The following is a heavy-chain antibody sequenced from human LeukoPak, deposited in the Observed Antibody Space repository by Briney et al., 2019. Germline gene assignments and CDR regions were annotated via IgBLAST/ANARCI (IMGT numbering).Heavy chain of an antibody. CDR1: GYTFTGYY. CDR3: ARAGSGSGWYFDY. D-gene: IGHD6-19*01. V-gene: IGHV1-2*02. J-gene: IGHJ4*02. Sequence: ASVKVSCKASGYTFTGYYMHWVRQAPGQGLEWMGWINPNSGGTNYAQKFQGRVTMTRDTSISTAYMELSSLRSDDTAVYYCARAGSGSGWYFDYWGQGTLVTVSS. CDR2: INPNSGGT.